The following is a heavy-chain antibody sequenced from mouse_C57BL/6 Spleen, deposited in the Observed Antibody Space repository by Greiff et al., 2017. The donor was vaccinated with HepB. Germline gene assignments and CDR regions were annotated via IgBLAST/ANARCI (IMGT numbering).Heavy chain of an antibody. D-gene: IGHD2-3*01. CDR1: GYTFTDYY. CDR3: ARDGPYVDY. V-gene: IGHV1-26*01. Sequence: EVQLQQSGPELVKPGASVKISCKASGYTFTDYYMNWVKQSHGKSLEWIGDINPNNGGTSYNQKFKGKATLTVDKSSSTAYMELRSLTSEDSAVYYCARDGPYVDYWGQGTTLTVSS. CDR2: INPNNGGT. J-gene: IGHJ2*01.